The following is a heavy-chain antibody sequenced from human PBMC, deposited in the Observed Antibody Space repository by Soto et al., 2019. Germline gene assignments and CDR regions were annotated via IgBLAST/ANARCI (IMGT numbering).Heavy chain of an antibody. CDR1: GDSVSSNSAA. D-gene: IGHD3-16*02. J-gene: IGHJ3*02. CDR2: TYYRSKWYN. CDR3: ARATPGVYVWGSYRSDAFDI. V-gene: IGHV6-1*01. Sequence: PSQTLSLTCVISGDSVSSNSAAWNWIRQSPSRGLEWLGRTYYRSKWYNDYAVSVKSRITINPDTSKNQFSLQLNSVTPEDTAVYYCARATPGVYVWGSYRSDAFDIWGQGTMVTVSS.